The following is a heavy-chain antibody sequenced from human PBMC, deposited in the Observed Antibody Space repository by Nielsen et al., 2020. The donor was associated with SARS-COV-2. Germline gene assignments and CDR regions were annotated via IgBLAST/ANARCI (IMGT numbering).Heavy chain of an antibody. D-gene: IGHD4-17*01. CDR1: GYTFTSFA. J-gene: IGHJ4*02. Sequence: GESLKISCKTSGYTFTSFAIHWVRQAPGQSLEWMGWINAGNGNTKYSQKFQGRVTITRDTSASTAYMELSSLRSEDTAVYYCARVGGDYGDPWNYWGQGTLVTVSS. CDR2: INAGNGNT. V-gene: IGHV1-3*01. CDR3: ARVGGDYGDPWNY.